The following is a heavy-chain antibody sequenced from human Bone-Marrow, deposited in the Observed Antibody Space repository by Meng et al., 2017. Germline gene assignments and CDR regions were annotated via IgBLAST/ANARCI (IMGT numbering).Heavy chain of an antibody. CDR3: RLAYCMGDCVDY. V-gene: IGHV4-34*01. D-gene: IGHD2-21*01. J-gene: IGHJ4*02. CDR1: GGSFSAYD. Sequence: VQVQQCGAGLWKPWETLSFTCAFYGGSFSAYDWSWIHQPPGKGLEWLRQIKHSGSTNDNPSLKSRVTISIDTSRNQLSLKLSSVTAADTAVYYCRLAYCMGDCVDYWGQGTLVTVSS. CDR2: IKHSGST.